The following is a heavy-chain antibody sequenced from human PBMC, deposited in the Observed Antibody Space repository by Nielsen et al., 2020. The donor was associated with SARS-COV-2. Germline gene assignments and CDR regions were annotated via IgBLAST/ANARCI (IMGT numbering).Heavy chain of an antibody. Sequence: GESLKISCAASGFSFSTYAMHWVRQAPGKGLEWVAVMSYDGNIQFYADSVKGRFTVSRDNSMNTVYLEMSRLRSEDTALYFCAKDRIPDGLWEIDYWGQGTRVTVSS. CDR2: MSYDGNIQ. V-gene: IGHV3-30-3*02. D-gene: IGHD1-14*01. CDR3: AKDRIPDGLWEIDY. J-gene: IGHJ4*02. CDR1: GFSFSTYA.